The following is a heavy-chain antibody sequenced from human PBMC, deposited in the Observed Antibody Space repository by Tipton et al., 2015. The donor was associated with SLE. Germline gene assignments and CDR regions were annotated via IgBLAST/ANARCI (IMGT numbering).Heavy chain of an antibody. Sequence: SLRLSCEASEFTFSSYFMHWVRQAPGKGLEWVAFIWYDGSTKYYADSVKGRVTISRDNAKNSLFLQMNSLTAEDTALYFCARVVPPDYLDYWGQGTLVTVSS. D-gene: IGHD4/OR15-4a*01. V-gene: IGHV3-33*01. CDR3: ARVVPPDYLDY. J-gene: IGHJ4*02. CDR1: EFTFSSYF. CDR2: IWYDGSTK.